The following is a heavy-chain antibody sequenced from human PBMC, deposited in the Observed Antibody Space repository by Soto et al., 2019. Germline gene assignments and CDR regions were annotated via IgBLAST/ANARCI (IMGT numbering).Heavy chain of an antibody. CDR2: IYNSGST. D-gene: IGHD1-26*01. CDR3: ARTDSGSYGDHFDY. V-gene: IGHV4-59*01. J-gene: IGHJ4*02. CDR1: GGSISSYY. Sequence: QVQLRESGPGLVKPPETLSLTCTVSGGSISSYYWSWIRQPPGKGLEWIGYIYNSGSTNYNPSLKSRVTISVDTSKNQFSLKLSSVTAADTAVYYCARTDSGSYGDHFDYWGQGALVTVSS.